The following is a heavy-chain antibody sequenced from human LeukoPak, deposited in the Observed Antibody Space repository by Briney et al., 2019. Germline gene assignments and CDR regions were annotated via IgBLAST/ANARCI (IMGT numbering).Heavy chain of an antibody. V-gene: IGHV4-39*01. CDR2: IDYSGST. J-gene: IGHJ4*02. CDR3: ARRGRYGPFLL. D-gene: IGHD2/OR15-2a*01. CDR1: GGSISSSSYS. Sequence: SETLSLTCTVSGGSISSSSYSWGWIRQSPGKGLECIGSIDYSGSTYYNLSLKSRVTISVDTSKNQFSLKLSSVTAADTAVYYCARRGRYGPFLLGAQGTLVTVSS.